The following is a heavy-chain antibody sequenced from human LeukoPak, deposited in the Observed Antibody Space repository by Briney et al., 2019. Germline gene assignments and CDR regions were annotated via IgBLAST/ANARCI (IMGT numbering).Heavy chain of an antibody. CDR3: ARHRYSSGCADY. V-gene: IGHV4-39*01. D-gene: IGHD6-19*01. CDR2: TDYRGTT. Sequence: PSGTLSLTCIVSDGSISSKSYYWGWIGQPPGKGREWIGSTDYRGTTYHNPSLNRRVTISVDTSKNKFSLNLSSVTAADTAVYYCARHRYSSGCADYWGQGTLVTVSS. CDR1: DGSISSKSYY. J-gene: IGHJ4*02.